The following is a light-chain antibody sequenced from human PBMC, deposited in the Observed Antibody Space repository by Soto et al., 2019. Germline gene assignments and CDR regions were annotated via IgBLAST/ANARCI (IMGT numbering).Light chain of an antibody. CDR3: QQYDSTPIT. CDR2: GAS. J-gene: IGKJ5*01. Sequence: EIELTQSPGTLSLSPGERATLSCRASQSVSSSYLAWYQQKPGQAPRLLIYGASSMATGTPDRFSGSGSGTDFTLTISRLEPEDFAVYYCQQYDSTPITFGQGTRLEIK. V-gene: IGKV3-20*01. CDR1: QSVSSSY.